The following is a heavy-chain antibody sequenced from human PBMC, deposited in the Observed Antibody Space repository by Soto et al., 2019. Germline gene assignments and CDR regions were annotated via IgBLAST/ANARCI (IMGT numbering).Heavy chain of an antibody. D-gene: IGHD3-22*01. CDR3: ARDPPDPYHDSSGFHTD. CDR2: LYSGGNT. J-gene: IGHJ4*02. V-gene: IGHV3-53*04. CDR1: GFTVSSNY. Sequence: EVQLVESGGGLVRPGGSLRLSCAASGFTVSSNYMSWVRQAPGKGLEWVSILYSGGNTHYADSVKGRFTISRHSSKNTLYLQMNSLRLEDTAVYFCARDPPDPYHDSSGFHTDWGQGTLVTVSS.